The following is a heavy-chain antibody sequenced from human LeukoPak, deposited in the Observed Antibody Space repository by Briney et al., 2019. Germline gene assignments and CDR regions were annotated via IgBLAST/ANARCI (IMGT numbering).Heavy chain of an antibody. D-gene: IGHD4-17*01. Sequence: SETLSLTCTVSGVSISSDYWSWIRLPPGKGLEWIGYIYYSGSSNYNPSLKSRVTMSVDTSKNQFSLKLTAVTAADTAVYYCARRLRQNLFDPWGQGTLVTVSS. J-gene: IGHJ5*02. V-gene: IGHV4-59*08. CDR1: GVSISSDY. CDR3: ARRLRQNLFDP. CDR2: IYYSGSS.